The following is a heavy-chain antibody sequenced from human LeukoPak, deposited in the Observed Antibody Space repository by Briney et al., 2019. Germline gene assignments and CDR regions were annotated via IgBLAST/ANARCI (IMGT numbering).Heavy chain of an antibody. D-gene: IGHD3-10*01. CDR1: GGSFSGYY. CDR2: INHSGGT. V-gene: IGHV4-34*01. CDR3: ARGVDYYGV. J-gene: IGHJ4*02. Sequence: PSETLSLTCAVYGGSFSGYYWNWIRQPPGKGPEWIGEINHSGGTNYNPSLKSRVTISVDTSKKQFSLKLSSVTAADTAVYYCARGVDYYGVWGQGTLVTVSS.